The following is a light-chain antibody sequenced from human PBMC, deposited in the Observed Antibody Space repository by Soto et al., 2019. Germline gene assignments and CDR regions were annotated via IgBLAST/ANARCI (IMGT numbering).Light chain of an antibody. J-gene: IGKJ1*01. CDR2: HAS. CDR1: ESVSGW. V-gene: IGKV1-5*01. Sequence: DMQMTQCPATLSASVGDTVTVTCRASESVSGWLAWYQKNTGEAPKLLIYHASTLESGVPSRFSGSGSGTEFTLTISSMQPDDFATYYCQQYMSYSFGQGTKVDIK. CDR3: QQYMSYS.